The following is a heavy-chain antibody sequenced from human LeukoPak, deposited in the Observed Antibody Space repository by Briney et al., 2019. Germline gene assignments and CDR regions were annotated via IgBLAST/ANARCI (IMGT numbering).Heavy chain of an antibody. Sequence: PSETLSLTCTVSVGSISSYYWSWIRQPPGKGLEWIGYIYYSGSTNYNPSLKSRVTISVDTSKNQFSLKLSSVTAADTAVYYCARLYYYGSGKPGDYWGQGTLVTVSS. J-gene: IGHJ4*02. V-gene: IGHV4-59*08. D-gene: IGHD3-10*01. CDR3: ARLYYYGSGKPGDY. CDR1: VGSISSYY. CDR2: IYYSGST.